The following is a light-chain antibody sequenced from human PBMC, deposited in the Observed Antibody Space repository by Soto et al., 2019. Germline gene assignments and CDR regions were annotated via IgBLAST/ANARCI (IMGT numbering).Light chain of an antibody. CDR3: CSYAGSTTLV. J-gene: IGLJ2*01. CDR2: EGS. V-gene: IGLV2-23*01. CDR1: SSDVGTYNL. Sequence: QSVLTQPASVSGSPGQSITISCTGTSSDVGTYNLVSWYQQHPGKAPKLMIYEGSKRPSGLSNRFSGSKSGNTASLTISGLQAEDEADYYCCSYAGSTTLVFGGGTKVT.